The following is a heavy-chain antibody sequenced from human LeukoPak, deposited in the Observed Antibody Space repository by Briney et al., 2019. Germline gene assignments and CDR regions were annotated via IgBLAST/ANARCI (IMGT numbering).Heavy chain of an antibody. Sequence: SETLSLTCTVSGGSISSSSYYWGWIRQPPGKGLEWIGSIYYSGSTYYNPSLKSRVTISVDTSKNQFSLKLSSVTAADTAVYYCARTSPFYSPLISFDYWGQGTLVTVSS. J-gene: IGHJ4*02. CDR1: GGSISSSSYY. V-gene: IGHV4-39*07. D-gene: IGHD2-21*01. CDR3: ARTSPFYSPLISFDY. CDR2: IYYSGST.